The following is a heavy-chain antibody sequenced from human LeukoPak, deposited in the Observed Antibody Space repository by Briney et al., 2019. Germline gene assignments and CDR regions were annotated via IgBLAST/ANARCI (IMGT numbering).Heavy chain of an antibody. CDR1: GFTFSSYN. J-gene: IGHJ4*02. Sequence: GGSLRLSCAASGFTFSSYNMNWVRQAPGKGLEWVSSISSTSYIYYADSVKGRFTISRDNAKNSLYLQMNSLRAEDTAVYYCARDPQFVRGDYYFDYWGQGTLVTVSS. CDR2: ISSTSYI. CDR3: ARDPQFVRGDYYFDY. D-gene: IGHD3-10*01. V-gene: IGHV3-21*01.